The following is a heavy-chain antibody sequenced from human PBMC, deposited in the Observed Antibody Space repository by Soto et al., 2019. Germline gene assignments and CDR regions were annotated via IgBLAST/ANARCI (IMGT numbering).Heavy chain of an antibody. J-gene: IGHJ4*02. Sequence: EVQLVESGGGLVQPGGSLRLSCAASGFTFSSYSMNWVRQAPGKGLEWVSYISSSSSTIYYADSVKGRFTISRDNAKNPLYLQMNSVGAEDTAGYYCGRQPGGSGSYCDYWGQGTLVTVSS. CDR3: GRQPGGSGSYCDY. CDR2: ISSSSSTI. D-gene: IGHD3-10*01. V-gene: IGHV3-48*01. CDR1: GFTFSSYS.